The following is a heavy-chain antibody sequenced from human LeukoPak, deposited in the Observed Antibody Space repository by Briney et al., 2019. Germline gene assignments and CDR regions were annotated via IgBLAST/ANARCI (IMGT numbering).Heavy chain of an antibody. CDR2: INPNSGGT. V-gene: IGHV1-2*02. Sequence: ASVKFSCKASGYTFTGYYMHWVRQAPGQGLEWTGWINPNSGGTNYAQKFQGRVTMTRDTSISTAYMELSRLRSDDTAVYYCARNSWYYYYYYMDVWGKGTTVTVSS. CDR3: ARNSWYYYYYYMDV. CDR1: GYTFTGYY. J-gene: IGHJ6*03.